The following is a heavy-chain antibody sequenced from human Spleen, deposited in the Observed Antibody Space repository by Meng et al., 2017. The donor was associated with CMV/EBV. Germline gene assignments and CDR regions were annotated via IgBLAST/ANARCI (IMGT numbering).Heavy chain of an antibody. CDR1: GFTCSDYY. D-gene: IGHD3-10*01. J-gene: IGHJ1*01. CDR2: SSSSGTTI. CDR3: ARGLIGAMVRGVIPH. V-gene: IGHV3-11*01. Sequence: SGFTCSDYYMSWIWQARGKGLEWVSYSSSSGTTIYYADSVKGRFTISRENAKNSLYLQMNSLRAEDTAVYYCARGLIGAMVRGVIPHWGQGTLVTVSS.